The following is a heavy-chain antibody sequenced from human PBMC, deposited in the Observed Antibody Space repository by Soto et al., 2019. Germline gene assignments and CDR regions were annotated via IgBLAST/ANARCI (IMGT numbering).Heavy chain of an antibody. J-gene: IGHJ4*02. D-gene: IGHD2-21*02. Sequence: QVQLVESGGGVVQPGRSLRLSCAASGFTFSNYGMHWVRQAPGKGLEWVAVISSDGSYEYYGDSVKGRFTVSRDNSKNTLYVQMDSLRAEDTSVYYCVTSKDLGDCDCKVDYWGQGTLVTVSS. CDR1: GFTFSNYG. CDR2: ISSDGSYE. V-gene: IGHV3-30*03. CDR3: VTSKDLGDCDCKVDY.